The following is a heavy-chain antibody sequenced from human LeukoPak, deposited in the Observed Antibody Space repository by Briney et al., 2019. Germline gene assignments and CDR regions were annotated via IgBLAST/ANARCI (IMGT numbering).Heavy chain of an antibody. CDR3: AETTLPYTSGYFQN. J-gene: IGHJ4*02. CDR2: IHYTGST. Sequence: TPSETLSLTCTVSGGAVGNGDYYWVWIRQPPGKGLEWVGSIHYTGSTYYSPSLQSRVTLSVDTSKSQFSLKLTSVTAADMAVYYCAETTLPYTSGYFQNWSQGTLVAVSS. V-gene: IGHV4-39*07. D-gene: IGHD6-19*01. CDR1: GGAVGNGDYY.